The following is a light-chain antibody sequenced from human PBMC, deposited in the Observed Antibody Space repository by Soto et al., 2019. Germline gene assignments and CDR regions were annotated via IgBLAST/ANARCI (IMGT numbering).Light chain of an antibody. Sequence: QSVLTQPPSASGTPGQRVTISCSGSSSNIGSNTVNWYQQLPGTAPKLLIYSNNQRPSGVPDRFSGSKSGTSASLAISGLQSEDEADYYCAAWDDSLNCYVLFGGGTKLTVL. V-gene: IGLV1-44*01. J-gene: IGLJ2*01. CDR1: SSNIGSNT. CDR3: AAWDDSLNCYVL. CDR2: SNN.